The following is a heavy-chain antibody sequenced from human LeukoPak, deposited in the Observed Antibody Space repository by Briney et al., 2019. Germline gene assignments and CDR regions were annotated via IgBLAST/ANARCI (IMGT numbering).Heavy chain of an antibody. Sequence: SETLSLTCTVSGVSISGNYWNWIRQPPGKGLEWIGEINHGGSTNFNPSLKSRVTISVDTSKNQFSLNLTSVTAANTAVYYCARAFPAEVSCSGGSCYFFDYWGQGNLVTVSS. CDR2: INHGGST. D-gene: IGHD2-15*01. CDR3: ARAFPAEVSCSGGSCYFFDY. J-gene: IGHJ4*02. CDR1: GVSISGNY. V-gene: IGHV4-34*01.